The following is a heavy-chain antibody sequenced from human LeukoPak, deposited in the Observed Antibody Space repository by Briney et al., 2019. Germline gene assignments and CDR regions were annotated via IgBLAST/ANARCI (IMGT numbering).Heavy chain of an antibody. CDR3: ARDSSITMIVVPDY. J-gene: IGHJ4*02. D-gene: IGHD3-22*01. CDR2: IWYDGSNK. V-gene: IGHV3-33*08. CDR1: GFTFSSYA. Sequence: GGSLRLSCAASGFTFSSYAMHWVRQAPGKGLEWVAVIWYDGSNKYYADSVKGRFTISRDNSKNTLYLQMNSLRAEDTAVYYCARDSSITMIVVPDYWGQGTLVTVSS.